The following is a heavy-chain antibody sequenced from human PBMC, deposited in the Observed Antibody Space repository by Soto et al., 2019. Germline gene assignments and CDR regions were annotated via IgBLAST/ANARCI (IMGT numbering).Heavy chain of an antibody. CDR2: IIPIFGTA. V-gene: IGHV1-69*13. Sequence: SVKVSCKASGGTFSSYAISWVRQAPGQGLEWMGGIIPIFGTANYAQKFQGRVTITADESTSTAYMELSSLRSEDTAVYYCARAYRMDDFWSGYPSPYYYYYGMGVWGQGTTVTVSS. D-gene: IGHD3-3*01. CDR3: ARAYRMDDFWSGYPSPYYYYYGMGV. J-gene: IGHJ6*02. CDR1: GGTFSSYA.